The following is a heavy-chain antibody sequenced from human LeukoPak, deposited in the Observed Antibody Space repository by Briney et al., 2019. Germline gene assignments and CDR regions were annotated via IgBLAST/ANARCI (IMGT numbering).Heavy chain of an antibody. CDR3: AKTSSYYYGSGSYYNNRSYYFDY. V-gene: IGHV4-4*07. Sequence: SETLSLTCTVSGGSISSYYWSWIRQPAGKGLEWIGRIYTSGSTNYNPSLKSRVTISVDTSKNQFSLKLSSVTAADTAVYYCAKTSSYYYGSGSYYNNRSYYFDYWGQGTLVTVSS. CDR2: IYTSGST. CDR1: GGSISSYY. D-gene: IGHD3-10*01. J-gene: IGHJ4*02.